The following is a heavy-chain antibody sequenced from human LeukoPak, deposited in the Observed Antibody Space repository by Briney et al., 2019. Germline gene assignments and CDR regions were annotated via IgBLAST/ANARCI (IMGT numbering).Heavy chain of an antibody. Sequence: GGSLRHSCAASGFTFRSYALHWVRQAPAKGLAWVAGISYDGSNKHYAASVKGRFTISRDNAKNSLYLQMNSLRAEDTAVYYCARSPYSGYDFNYYYGMDVWGQGTTVTVSS. J-gene: IGHJ6*02. CDR1: GFTFRSYA. CDR2: ISYDGSNK. V-gene: IGHV3-30-3*01. CDR3: ARSPYSGYDFNYYYGMDV. D-gene: IGHD5-12*01.